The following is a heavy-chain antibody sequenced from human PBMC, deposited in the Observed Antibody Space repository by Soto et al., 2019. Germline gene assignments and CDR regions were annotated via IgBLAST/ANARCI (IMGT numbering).Heavy chain of an antibody. J-gene: IGHJ6*03. Sequence: GESLKISCAASGFTFSSYGMHWVRQAPGKGLEWVAVISYDGSNKYYADSVKGRFTISRDNSKNTLYLQMNSLRAEDTAVYYCAKDLARVRGASYYMDVWGKGTTVTVSS. V-gene: IGHV3-30*18. CDR2: ISYDGSNK. CDR1: GFTFSSYG. CDR3: AKDLARVRGASYYMDV. D-gene: IGHD3-10*01.